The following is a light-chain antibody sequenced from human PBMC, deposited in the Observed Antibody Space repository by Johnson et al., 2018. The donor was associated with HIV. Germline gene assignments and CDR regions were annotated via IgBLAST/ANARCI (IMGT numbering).Light chain of an antibody. CDR3: GTWDSGLSGYV. CDR1: NSNIGNNY. V-gene: IGLV1-51*01. CDR2: DNN. J-gene: IGLJ1*01. Sequence: QSVLTQPPSVSAAPGQKVTISCSGSNSNIGNNYVSWYQQLPGTAPKLLIYDNNKRPSGIPDRFSGSKSGTSATLGITGLQTGDEADYYCGTWDSGLSGYVFGTGTKVTVL.